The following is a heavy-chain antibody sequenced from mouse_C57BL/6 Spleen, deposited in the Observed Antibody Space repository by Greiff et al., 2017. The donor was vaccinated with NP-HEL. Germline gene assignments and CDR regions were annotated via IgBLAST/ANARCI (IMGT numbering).Heavy chain of an antibody. D-gene: IGHD6-5*01. V-gene: IGHV1-81*01. J-gene: IGHJ4*01. CDR3: ARYSAGLLIMDY. CDR2: IYPRSGNT. CDR1: GYTFTSYG. Sequence: QVQLQQSGAELARPGASVKLSCKASGYTFTSYGISWVKQSTGQGLEWIGEIYPRSGNTYYNEKFKGKATLTADKSSSTAYMELRSLTSEDSAVYFCARYSAGLLIMDYWGQGTSVTVSS.